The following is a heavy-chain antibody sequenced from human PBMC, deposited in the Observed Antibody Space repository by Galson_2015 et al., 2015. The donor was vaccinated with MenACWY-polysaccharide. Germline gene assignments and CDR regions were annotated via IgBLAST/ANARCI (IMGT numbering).Heavy chain of an antibody. J-gene: IGHJ4*02. CDR2: ISGYNGNT. Sequence: QSGAEVKKPGASVKVSCKASGYTFSSYGISWVRQAPGQGLEWMGWISGYNGNTNYAHKLQGRLTMTTDTSTSTAYMELRSLRSDDTAVHYCARDFTKYGRGSGRSDYWGQGTLVTVSS. V-gene: IGHV1-18*01. CDR3: ARDFTKYGRGSGRSDY. D-gene: IGHD3-10*01. CDR1: GYTFSSYG.